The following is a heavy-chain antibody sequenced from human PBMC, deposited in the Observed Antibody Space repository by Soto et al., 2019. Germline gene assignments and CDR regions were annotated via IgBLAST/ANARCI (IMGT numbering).Heavy chain of an antibody. V-gene: IGHV4-39*01. CDR1: GGSIISSNYC. J-gene: IGHJ3*02. CDR3: ASPTLGAFDI. Sequence: SETLSLTCTVSGGSIISSNYCCVWIRQPPGKGLEWIGSIYYSGSTAYNSSLKSRVTMSVDTSKNQLSLRLSSVTAADTAVYYCASPTLGAFDIWGQGTMVTVSS. CDR2: IYYSGST. D-gene: IGHD3-16*01.